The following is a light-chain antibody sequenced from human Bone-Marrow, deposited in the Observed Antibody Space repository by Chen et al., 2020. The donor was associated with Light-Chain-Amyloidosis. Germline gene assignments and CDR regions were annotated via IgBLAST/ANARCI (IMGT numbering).Light chain of an antibody. V-gene: IGLV2-14*01. CDR3: SSYTSTNTLV. CDR1: CSNVSDANH. J-gene: IGLJ1*01. CDR2: EVT. Sequence: QSALTHPASVSGSPGQSITISCPGTCSNVSDANHVSWYQQHPDKAPKLMIYEVTNRPSWVPDRFSGSKSDNTASLTISGLQTEDEADYFCSSYTSTNTLVFGSGTRVTVL.